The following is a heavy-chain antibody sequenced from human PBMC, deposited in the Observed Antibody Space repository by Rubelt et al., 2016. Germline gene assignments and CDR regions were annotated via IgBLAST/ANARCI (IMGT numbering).Heavy chain of an antibody. Sequence: AMHWVRQAPGKGLEWVAVISYDGSNKYYADSVKGRFTISRDNSKNTLYLQMNSLRAEDTAVYYCAGASDSSGYYHFDYWGQGTLVTVSS. D-gene: IGHD3-22*01. CDR1: A. CDR2: ISYDGSNK. CDR3: AGASDSSGYYHFDY. J-gene: IGHJ4*02. V-gene: IGHV3-30*04.